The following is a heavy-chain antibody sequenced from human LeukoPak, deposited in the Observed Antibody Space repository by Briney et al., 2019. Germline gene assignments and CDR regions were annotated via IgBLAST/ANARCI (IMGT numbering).Heavy chain of an antibody. D-gene: IGHD2-15*01. CDR3: ARDRGGSCSH. Sequence: ASVKVSCKASGYTFTGYYMHWVRQAPGQGLEWMGWINPNSGGTNYAQKLQGRVTITGDTSISTAYMELSTLRSDDTAVYYCARDRGGSCSHWGQGTMVTVSS. V-gene: IGHV1-2*02. CDR1: GYTFTGYY. J-gene: IGHJ3*01. CDR2: INPNSGGT.